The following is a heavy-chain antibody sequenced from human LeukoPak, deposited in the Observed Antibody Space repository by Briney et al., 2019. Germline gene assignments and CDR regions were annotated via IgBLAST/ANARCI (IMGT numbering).Heavy chain of an antibody. CDR3: ARTYYDILTGYNPYFDY. V-gene: IGHV3-21*01. CDR2: ITASSTAI. CDR1: GFTFNTYT. D-gene: IGHD3-9*01. Sequence: GGSLRLSCAASGFTFNTYTMDWVRQAPGKGLEWVSSITASSTAIYSADSVKGRFTISRDNAKNFLYLQMNSLRAEDTAVYYCARTYYDILTGYNPYFDYWGQGILVTVSS. J-gene: IGHJ4*02.